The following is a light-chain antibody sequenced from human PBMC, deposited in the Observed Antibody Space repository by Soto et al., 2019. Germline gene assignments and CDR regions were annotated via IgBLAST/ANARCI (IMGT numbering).Light chain of an antibody. CDR3: ASWDDNLNGVI. V-gene: IGLV1-47*01. Sequence: QSVLTQSPSASGTPGQRVTISCSGSSSNIGTNYVFWYQQLPGTAPKLLIYKNDQRPSGVPDRFSGSKSGTSASLAITGLRSEDEADYSCASWDDNLNGVIFGGGTKVTVL. J-gene: IGLJ2*01. CDR2: KND. CDR1: SSNIGTNY.